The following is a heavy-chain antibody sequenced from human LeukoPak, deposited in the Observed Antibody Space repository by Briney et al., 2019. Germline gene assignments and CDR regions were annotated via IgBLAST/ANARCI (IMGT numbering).Heavy chain of an antibody. V-gene: IGHV4-39*01. CDR3: ARSLYGDY. Sequence: SETLSLTCTVSGGSISSSSYYWGWIRQPPGKGLEWIGSIYYSGSTYYNPSLKSRVTISVDTSKNQFSLKLSSVTAADTAVYYCARSLYGDYWGQGTLVTVSS. CDR1: GGSISSSSYY. D-gene: IGHD2-2*02. J-gene: IGHJ4*02. CDR2: IYYSGST.